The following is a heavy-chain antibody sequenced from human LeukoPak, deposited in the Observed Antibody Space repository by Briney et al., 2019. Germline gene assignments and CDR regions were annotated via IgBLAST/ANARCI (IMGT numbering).Heavy chain of an antibody. CDR2: INPNSGGT. J-gene: IGHJ5*02. Sequence: ASVKVSCKASGYTFTGYYMHWVRQAPGQGLEWMGWINPNSGGTNYAQKFQGRVTMTTDTSTSTAYMELRSLRSDDTAVYYCATDSGSSPNWFDPWGQGTLVTVSS. V-gene: IGHV1-2*02. CDR1: GYTFTGYY. D-gene: IGHD1-26*01. CDR3: ATDSGSSPNWFDP.